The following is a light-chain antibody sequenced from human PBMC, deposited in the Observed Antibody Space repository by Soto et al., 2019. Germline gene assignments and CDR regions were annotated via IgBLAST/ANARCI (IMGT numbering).Light chain of an antibody. V-gene: IGKV3-20*01. CDR3: QQYASSLLT. CDR2: AAS. CDR1: QSVSSNK. J-gene: IGKJ4*01. Sequence: ETVLTQSPATVSLSPGDRATLPCRASQSVSSNKLAWYQQKPGQAPRLLIYAASRRATGIPDRFSGSGSGTDFTLTISRMEPEDFAVYYCQQYASSLLTFGGGTKVDSK.